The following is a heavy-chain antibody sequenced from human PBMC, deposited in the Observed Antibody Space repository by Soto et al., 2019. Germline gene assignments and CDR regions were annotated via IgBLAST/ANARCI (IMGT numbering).Heavy chain of an antibody. CDR3: ARGGYGGNSGLGHLDY. CDR2: INDSGST. D-gene: IGHD2-21*02. Sequence: QVQLQQWGAGLLKPSETLSLTCAVYGGSFSGYYWCWIRLPPGKGLEWIGEINDSGSTNYNPSLKSRVTIPVDTSKNQFSLKLSPVTAADTAVYSCARGGYGGNSGLGHLDYWGQGTPVTVSS. V-gene: IGHV4-34*01. CDR1: GGSFSGYY. J-gene: IGHJ4*02.